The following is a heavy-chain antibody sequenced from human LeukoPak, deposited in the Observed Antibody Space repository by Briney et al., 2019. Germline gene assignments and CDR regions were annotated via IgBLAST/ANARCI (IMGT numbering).Heavy chain of an antibody. Sequence: GGSLRLSCAASGFTFSSYAMSWVRQAPGKGLEWVSAISGSGGSTYYADSVKGRFTISRDNSKNTLYLQMNSLRAEDTAVYYCAKDSTYDFWSGYYDYWGQGTLVTVSS. CDR1: GFTFSSYA. V-gene: IGHV3-23*01. J-gene: IGHJ4*02. CDR3: AKDSTYDFWSGYYDY. D-gene: IGHD3-3*01. CDR2: ISGSGGST.